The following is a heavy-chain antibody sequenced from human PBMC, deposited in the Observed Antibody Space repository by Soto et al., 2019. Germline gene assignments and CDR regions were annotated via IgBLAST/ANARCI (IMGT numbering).Heavy chain of an antibody. CDR2: ISAYNGNT. J-gene: IGHJ6*02. CDR3: ASSALRFLEWWSPSLSHYYYGMDV. CDR1: GYTFTSYG. V-gene: IGHV1-18*01. D-gene: IGHD3-3*01. Sequence: ASVKVSCKASGYTFTSYGISWVRQAPGQGLEWMGWISAYNGNTNHAQKLQGRVTMTTDTSTSTAYMELRSLRSDDTAVYYCASSALRFLEWWSPSLSHYYYGMDVWGQGTTVTVSS.